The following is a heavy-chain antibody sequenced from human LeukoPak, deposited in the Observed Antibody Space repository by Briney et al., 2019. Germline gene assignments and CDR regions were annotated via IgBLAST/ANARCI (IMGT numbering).Heavy chain of an antibody. D-gene: IGHD2-2*01. V-gene: IGHV1-8*03. CDR2: MNPNSGNT. J-gene: IGHJ3*02. Sequence: ASVKVSCKASGYTFTSYDINWVRQATGQGLEWMGWMNPNSGNTGYAQKFQGRVTITRNTSISTAYMELSSLRSEDTAVYYCARSPFREYQLLDAFDIWGQGTMVTVSS. CDR3: ARSPFREYQLLDAFDI. CDR1: GYTFTSYD.